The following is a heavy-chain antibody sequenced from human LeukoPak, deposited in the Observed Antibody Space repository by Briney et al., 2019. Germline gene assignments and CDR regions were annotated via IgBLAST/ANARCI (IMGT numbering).Heavy chain of an antibody. D-gene: IGHD3-3*01. CDR3: ARGANDFWSGILDY. Sequence: SVKVSCKASGGTFSSYAISWVRQAPGQGREWMGGIIPIFGTANYAQKFQGRVTITTDESTSTAYMELSSLRSEDTAVYYCARGANDFWSGILDYWGQGTLVTVSS. CDR2: IIPIFGTA. J-gene: IGHJ4*02. V-gene: IGHV1-69*05. CDR1: GGTFSSYA.